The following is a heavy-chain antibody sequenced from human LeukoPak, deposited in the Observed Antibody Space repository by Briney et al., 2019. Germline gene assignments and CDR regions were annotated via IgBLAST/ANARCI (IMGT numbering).Heavy chain of an antibody. V-gene: IGHV4-59*01. J-gene: IGHJ6*02. CDR2: IYYSGST. CDR3: ARLYDSSGYYYYGMDV. D-gene: IGHD3-22*01. Sequence: SETLSLTCTVSGGSISSYYWSWIRQPPGKGLEWIGYIYYSGSTNYNPSLKSRVTISVDTSKNQSSLKLSSVTAADTAVYYCARLYDSSGYYYYGMDVWGQGTTVTVSS. CDR1: GGSISSYY.